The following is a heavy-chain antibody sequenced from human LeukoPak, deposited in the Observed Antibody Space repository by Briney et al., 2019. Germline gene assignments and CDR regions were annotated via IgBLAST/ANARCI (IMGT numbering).Heavy chain of an antibody. D-gene: IGHD3-22*01. Sequence: PGGSLRLSCAASGFTFTSYAMNWVRQAPGKGLEWVSVISASGATTDYADSVKGRFTISRDNSKNTLYLQMNSPRAEDTAVYYCTKGSYYDNSGRAYFDYWGQGTLVTVSS. CDR2: ISASGATT. CDR3: TKGSYYDNSGRAYFDY. CDR1: GFTFTSYA. V-gene: IGHV3-23*01. J-gene: IGHJ4*02.